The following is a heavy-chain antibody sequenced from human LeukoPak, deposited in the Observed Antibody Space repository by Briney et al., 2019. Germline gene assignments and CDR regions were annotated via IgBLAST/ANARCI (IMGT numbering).Heavy chain of an antibody. D-gene: IGHD3-3*01. J-gene: IGHJ4*02. Sequence: GRSLRLSCAASGFTFSSYGMHWVRQAPGKGLEWVAVIWYDGSNKYYADSVKGRFTISRDNSKNTLYLQMNSLRAEDTAVYYCARGPPYDFWSGYYTGPLLCWGQGTLVTVSS. CDR2: IWYDGSNK. V-gene: IGHV3-33*01. CDR1: GFTFSSYG. CDR3: ARGPPYDFWSGYYTGPLLC.